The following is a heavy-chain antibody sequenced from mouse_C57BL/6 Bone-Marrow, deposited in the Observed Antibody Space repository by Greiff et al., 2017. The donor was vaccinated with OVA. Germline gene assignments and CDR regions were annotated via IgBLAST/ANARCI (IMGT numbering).Heavy chain of an antibody. CDR2: IYPRSGNT. CDR1: SYTFTSYG. CDR3: ARRRWLLRGVYFDY. J-gene: IGHJ2*01. V-gene: IGHV1-81*01. D-gene: IGHD2-3*01. Sequence: QVQLQQSGAELARPGASVKLSCKASSYTFTSYGISWVKQRTGQGLEWIGEIYPRSGNTYYNEKFKGKATLTADKSSSTAYMELRSLTSEDSAVYFCARRRWLLRGVYFDYWGQGTTLTVSS.